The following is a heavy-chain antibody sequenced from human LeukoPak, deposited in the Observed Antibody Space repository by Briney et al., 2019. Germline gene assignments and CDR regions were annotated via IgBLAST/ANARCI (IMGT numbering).Heavy chain of an antibody. D-gene: IGHD3-10*01. CDR3: ARVSGVVRGVIITYYYYYYMDV. Sequence: ASVKVSCKASGYTFTSYGISWVRQAPGQGLEWMGWISAYNGNTNYAQKLQGRVTMTTDTSTSTAYMELRSLRSDDTAVYYCARVSGVVRGVIITYYYYYYMDVWGKGTTVTVSS. CDR1: GYTFTSYG. V-gene: IGHV1-18*01. J-gene: IGHJ6*03. CDR2: ISAYNGNT.